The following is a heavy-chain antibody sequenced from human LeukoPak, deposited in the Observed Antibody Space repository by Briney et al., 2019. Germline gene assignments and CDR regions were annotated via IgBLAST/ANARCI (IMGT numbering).Heavy chain of an antibody. Sequence: GGSLRLSCAASGFTFSNYAIHWVRQAPGKGLEWVASIPFNGNFYADYVKGRFTISRDNSKSTVSLQMDTLRTEDTTLYYCARENWDFDFWGQGTLVTVSS. V-gene: IGHV3-30*02. J-gene: IGHJ4*02. D-gene: IGHD7-27*01. CDR1: GFTFSNYA. CDR2: IPFNGN. CDR3: ARENWDFDF.